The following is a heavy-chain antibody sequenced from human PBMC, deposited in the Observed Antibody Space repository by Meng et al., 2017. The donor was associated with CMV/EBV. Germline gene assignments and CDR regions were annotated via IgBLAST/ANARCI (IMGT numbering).Heavy chain of an antibody. CDR1: GGSVRSRSYY. Sequence: SGGSVRSRSYYWTWPRQHPGKGLEWIGYAYYNGGTNYSPSLKSRVTILIDASKNQFSLELTSVTAADTAVYYCARGHDFWSGYYLFDPWGQGTLVTVSS. CDR2: AYYNGGT. CDR3: ARGHDFWSGYYLFDP. J-gene: IGHJ5*02. D-gene: IGHD3-3*01. V-gene: IGHV4-61*01.